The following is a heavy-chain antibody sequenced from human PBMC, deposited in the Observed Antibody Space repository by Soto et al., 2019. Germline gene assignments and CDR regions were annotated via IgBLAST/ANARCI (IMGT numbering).Heavy chain of an antibody. CDR1: GFTFDDYS. CDR3: AKDALMAAATGGWFDP. J-gene: IGHJ5*02. Sequence: GGSLRLSCAASGFTFDDYSMHWVRQAPGKGLEWVSLISWDGGSTYYADSVKGRFTISRDNSKNSLYLQMNSLRIEDTALYYCAKDALMAAATGGWFDPWGQGTLVTVSS. D-gene: IGHD6-13*01. V-gene: IGHV3-43*01. CDR2: ISWDGGST.